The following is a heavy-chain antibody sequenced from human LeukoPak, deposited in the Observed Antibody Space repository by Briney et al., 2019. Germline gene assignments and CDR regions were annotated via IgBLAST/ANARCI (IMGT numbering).Heavy chain of an antibody. D-gene: IGHD5-18*01. Sequence: ASVKVSCKASGYTFTSYGISWVRQAPGQGLEWMGWISAYNGNTNHAQNLQGRATMTTDTSTITAYMELRSLRSDDTAVYYCASLQLWSGEDVYGMDVWGQGTTVTVSS. CDR1: GYTFTSYG. CDR2: ISAYNGNT. J-gene: IGHJ6*02. V-gene: IGHV1-18*01. CDR3: ASLQLWSGEDVYGMDV.